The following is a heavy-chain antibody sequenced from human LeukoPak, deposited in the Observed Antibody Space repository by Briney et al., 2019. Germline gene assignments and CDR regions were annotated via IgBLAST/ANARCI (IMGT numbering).Heavy chain of an antibody. CDR2: INPSGGST. CDR3: ARERGDDIVVVPAAPGMDV. Sequence: ASVKVSCKSSGYTCTSYYMHWVRQAPGQGLERMGIINPSGGSTSYAQKFQGRVTMTRDTSTSTVYMELSSLRSEDTAVYYCARERGDDIVVVPAAPGMDVWGKGTTVTVSS. D-gene: IGHD2-2*01. CDR1: GYTCTSYY. J-gene: IGHJ6*04. V-gene: IGHV1-46*01.